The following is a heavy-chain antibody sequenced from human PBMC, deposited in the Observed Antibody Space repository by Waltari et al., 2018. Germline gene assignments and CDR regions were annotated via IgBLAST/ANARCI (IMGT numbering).Heavy chain of an antibody. D-gene: IGHD3-3*01. Sequence: QVQLVQSGAEVKKPGSSVKVSCKASGGTFSSYTISWVRQAPGQGLEWMGRIIPSGGSTSYAQKFQGRVTMTRDTSTSTVYMELSSLRSEDTAVYYCARDLKKITIFGVVIPYGMDVWGQGTTVTVSS. CDR1: GGTFSSYT. J-gene: IGHJ6*02. V-gene: IGHV1-69*08. CDR3: ARDLKKITIFGVVIPYGMDV. CDR2: IIPSGGST.